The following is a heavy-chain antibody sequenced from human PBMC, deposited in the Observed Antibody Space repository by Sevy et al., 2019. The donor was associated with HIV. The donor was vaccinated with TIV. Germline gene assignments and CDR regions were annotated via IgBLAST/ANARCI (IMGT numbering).Heavy chain of an antibody. D-gene: IGHD6-13*01. J-gene: IGHJ4*02. CDR1: GYTFTSYD. V-gene: IGHV1-8*01. Sequence: ASVKVSCQASGYTFTSYDINWVRQATGQGLEWMGWMNPNSGNTGYAQKFQGRVTMTRNTSINTAYMELSSLRSEDTAVYYCAGIVAAAGKGFGSPEYWGQGIPVTFSS. CDR3: AGIVAAAGKGFGSPEY. CDR2: MNPNSGNT.